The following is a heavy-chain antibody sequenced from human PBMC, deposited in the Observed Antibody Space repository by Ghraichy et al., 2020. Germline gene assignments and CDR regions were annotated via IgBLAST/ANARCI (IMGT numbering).Heavy chain of an antibody. Sequence: GGSLRLSCAASGFTFSSYGMHWVRQAPGKGLEWVAFIRYDGSNKYYVDSVKGRFTISRDNSKNTLYLQMNSLRAEDTAVYYCATPGGPYSSGWDYWGQGTLVTVSS. CDR2: IRYDGSNK. V-gene: IGHV3-30*02. D-gene: IGHD6-19*01. J-gene: IGHJ4*02. CDR1: GFTFSSYG. CDR3: ATPGGPYSSGWDY.